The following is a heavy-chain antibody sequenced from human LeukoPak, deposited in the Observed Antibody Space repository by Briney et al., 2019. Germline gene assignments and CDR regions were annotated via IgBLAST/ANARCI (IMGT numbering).Heavy chain of an antibody. V-gene: IGHV3-49*03. D-gene: IGHD5-18*01. J-gene: IGHJ4*02. CDR3: TRVGRGYSYGCLDY. Sequence: GGSLRLSCAASGFTFSDYYMSWFRQAPGKGLEWVGFIRSKAYGGTTEYAASVKGRFTISRDDSKSIAYLQMNSLKTEDTAVYYCTRVGRGYSYGCLDYWGQGTLVTVSS. CDR2: IRSKAYGGTT. CDR1: GFTFSDYY.